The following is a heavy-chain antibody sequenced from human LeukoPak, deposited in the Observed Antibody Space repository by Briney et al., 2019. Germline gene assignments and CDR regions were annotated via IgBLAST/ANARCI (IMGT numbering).Heavy chain of an antibody. Sequence: GGSLRLSRAASGFTFSSYGMHWVRQAPGKGLEWVAFIRYDGSNKYYADSVKGRFTISRDNSKNTLYLQMNSLRAEDTAVYYCAKVAYYYDSSGYCPTWGQGTLVTVSS. V-gene: IGHV3-30*02. J-gene: IGHJ4*02. D-gene: IGHD3-22*01. CDR1: GFTFSSYG. CDR2: IRYDGSNK. CDR3: AKVAYYYDSSGYCPT.